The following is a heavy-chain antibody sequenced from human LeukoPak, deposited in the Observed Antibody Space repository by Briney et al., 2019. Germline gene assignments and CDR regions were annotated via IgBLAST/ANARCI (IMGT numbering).Heavy chain of an antibody. J-gene: IGHJ4*02. CDR2: ISAYNGNT. D-gene: IGHD3-9*01. CDR3: AREDYDILTGYFSLDY. Sequence: ASVKVSCKASGYTFTSYGISCVRQAPGQGLEWMGWISAYNGNTNYAQKLQGRVTMTTDTSTSTAYMELRSLRSDDTAVYYCAREDYDILTGYFSLDYWGQGTLVTVSS. V-gene: IGHV1-18*01. CDR1: GYTFTSYG.